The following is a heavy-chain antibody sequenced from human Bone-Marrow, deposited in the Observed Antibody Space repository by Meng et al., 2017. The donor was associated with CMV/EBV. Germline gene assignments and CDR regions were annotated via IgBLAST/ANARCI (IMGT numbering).Heavy chain of an antibody. Sequence: GGSLRLSCAAPGFTFSSYAMSWVRQAPGKGLEWVSYISSSGSTIYYADSVKGRFTISRDNAKNSLYLQMNSLRAEDTAVYYCARDLGDFYYYGMDVWGQGTTVTVSS. CDR3: ARDLGDFYYYGMDV. J-gene: IGHJ6*02. V-gene: IGHV3-48*04. CDR2: ISSSGSTI. CDR1: GFTFSSYA.